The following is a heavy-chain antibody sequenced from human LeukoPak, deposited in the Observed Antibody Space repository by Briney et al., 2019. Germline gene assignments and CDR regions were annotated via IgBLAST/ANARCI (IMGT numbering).Heavy chain of an antibody. Sequence: GAPGKSSGKPSGATLSSYPISGGRQAPGKGLKWRGGIIPIFGTANYAQKFQGRVTITTDESTSTAYMELSSLRSEDTAVYYRARDRILDYYDSSGYYYYAFDIWGQGTMVTVSS. CDR2: IIPIFGTA. CDR1: GATLSSYP. J-gene: IGHJ3*02. CDR3: ARDRILDYYDSSGYYYYAFDI. D-gene: IGHD3-22*01. V-gene: IGHV1-69*05.